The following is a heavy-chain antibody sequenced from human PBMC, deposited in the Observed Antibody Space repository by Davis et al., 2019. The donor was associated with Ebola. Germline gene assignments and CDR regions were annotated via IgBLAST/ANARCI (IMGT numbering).Heavy chain of an antibody. J-gene: IGHJ5*02. Sequence: MPSETLSLTCTVSGGSISSSSYYWGWIRPPPGKGLEWIGSIYYSGSTYYNPSLKSRVTISVDTSKNQFSLKLGSVTAADTAVYYCARQVRYDFWRGWFDPWGQGTLVTVSS. CDR1: GGSISSSSYY. CDR3: ARQVRYDFWRGWFDP. CDR2: IYYSGST. V-gene: IGHV4-39*01. D-gene: IGHD3-3*01.